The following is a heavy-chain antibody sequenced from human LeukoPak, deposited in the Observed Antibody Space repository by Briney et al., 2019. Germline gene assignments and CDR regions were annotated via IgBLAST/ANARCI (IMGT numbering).Heavy chain of an antibody. V-gene: IGHV4-34*01. J-gene: IGHJ2*01. CDR1: GGSFSGYY. D-gene: IGHD2-2*01. CDR2: INHSGST. CDR3: ARYAKDIVVLPAASIYWYFDL. Sequence: SETLSLTCAVYGGSFSGYYWSWIRQPPGKGLEWIGEINHSGSTNYNPSLKSRVTISVDTSKNQFSLKLSSVTAADTAVYYCARYAKDIVVLPAASIYWYFDLWGRGTLVTVSS.